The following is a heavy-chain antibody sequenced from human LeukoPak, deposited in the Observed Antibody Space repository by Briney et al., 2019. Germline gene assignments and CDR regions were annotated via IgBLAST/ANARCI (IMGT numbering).Heavy chain of an antibody. CDR2: ISYDGSNK. J-gene: IGHJ4*02. CDR3: ARKLRTGAGLDY. CDR1: GFTFSSYA. Sequence: GGSLRLSCAASGFTFSSYAMHWVRQAPGKGLEWVAVISYDGSNKYYADSVKGRFTISRDNSKNTLYLQMNSLRAEDTAVYYCARKLRTGAGLDYWGQGTLVTVSS. V-gene: IGHV3-30*04. D-gene: IGHD1-1*01.